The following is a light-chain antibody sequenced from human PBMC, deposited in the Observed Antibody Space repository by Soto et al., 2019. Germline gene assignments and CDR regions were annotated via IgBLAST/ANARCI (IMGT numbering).Light chain of an antibody. J-gene: IGKJ1*01. CDR2: KAS. CDR1: QSISSW. V-gene: IGKV1-5*03. CDR3: QQYYGYPWT. Sequence: DIQMTQSPSTLSASVGDRVTITCRASQSISSWLAWYQQKPGKAPKLLIYKASNLESGVPSRFSGSGSGTEFNLIISDLQPDDFATYYCQQYYGYPWTFGQGTKVEVK.